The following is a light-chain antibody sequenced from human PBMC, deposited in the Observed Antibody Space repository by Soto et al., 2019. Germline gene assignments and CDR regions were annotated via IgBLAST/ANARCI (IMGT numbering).Light chain of an antibody. CDR1: QSVSRNY. CDR3: QQYGSSSWT. CDR2: GAS. Sequence: ETVLTQSPGTLSLSPGERATLSCRAGQSVSRNYLAWFQKKPGQAPRLLIYGASNRATGVPDRFSGSGSGTDFTLTISRLEPEDSAVYYCQQYGSSSWTFGQGTKVEIK. J-gene: IGKJ1*01. V-gene: IGKV3-20*01.